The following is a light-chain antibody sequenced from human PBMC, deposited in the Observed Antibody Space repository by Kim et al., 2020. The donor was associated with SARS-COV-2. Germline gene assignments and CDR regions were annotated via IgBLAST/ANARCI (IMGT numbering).Light chain of an antibody. V-gene: IGKV1-5*03. J-gene: IGKJ2*01. Sequence: DIQMTQSPSTLSASVGDRVTITCRASQEISRYLAWYQEKPGKAPRLLIYATSTLQTGVPSRFSGSGSGTEFTLTISSLHSDDFASYYCQQYNNYPYTFGQGTKWISN. CDR2: ATS. CDR3: QQYNNYPYT. CDR1: QEISRY.